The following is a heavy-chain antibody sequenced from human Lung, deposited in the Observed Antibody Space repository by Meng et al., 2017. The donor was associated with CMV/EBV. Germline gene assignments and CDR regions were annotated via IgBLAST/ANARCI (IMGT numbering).Heavy chain of an antibody. V-gene: IGHV1-69*10. CDR1: GGTFDNYA. CDR2: INPILSMA. D-gene: IGHD3-3*01. J-gene: IGHJ6*02. Sequence: XVXVSXXAPGGTFDNYAISWVRQAPGQGLEWMGGINPILSMATYPQRFQGRVTITADKSTTTAYMELSSLRSEDTALYYCARDFKTRRGIFGTVSGVYYGMDAWGQGXTVTVSS. CDR3: ARDFKTRRGIFGTVSGVYYGMDA.